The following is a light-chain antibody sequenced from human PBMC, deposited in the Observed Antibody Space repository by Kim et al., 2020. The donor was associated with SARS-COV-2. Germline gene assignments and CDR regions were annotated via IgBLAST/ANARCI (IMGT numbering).Light chain of an antibody. V-gene: IGKV3-15*01. J-gene: IGKJ1*01. CDR1: QSVSCD. Sequence: EIEMTQSPAILSVSPGERATLSCRASQSVSCDLAWYQQKPGQAPGLLIYGASTRATDVPARFSGNGSGTEFTLTISSLQSEDFAVYYCQQYYSWPRTFGQGTKVDIK. CDR2: GAS. CDR3: QQYYSWPRT.